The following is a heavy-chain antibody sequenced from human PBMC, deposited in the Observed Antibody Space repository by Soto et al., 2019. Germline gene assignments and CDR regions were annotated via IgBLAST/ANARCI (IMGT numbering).Heavy chain of an antibody. CDR2: ISYDGSNK. V-gene: IGHV3-30-3*01. CDR3: ARGTTAGAFDI. J-gene: IGHJ3*02. Sequence: EGSLRLSCAASGFTFSSYAMHWVRQAPGKGLEWVAVISYDGSNKYYADSVKGRFTISRDNSKNTLYLQMNSLRAEDTAVYYCARGTTAGAFDIWGQGTMVTVSS. D-gene: IGHD4-17*01. CDR1: GFTFSSYA.